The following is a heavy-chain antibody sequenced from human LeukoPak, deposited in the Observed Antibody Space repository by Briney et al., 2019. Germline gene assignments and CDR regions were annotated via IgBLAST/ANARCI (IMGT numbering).Heavy chain of an antibody. D-gene: IGHD3-22*01. V-gene: IGHV3-11*01. CDR1: GFNFSDYY. CDR3: ARETPHYDSSAFDY. CDR2: MSSRSGII. Sequence: GGSLRLSCVASGFNFSDYYMNWIRQSPGKGLEWISYMSSRSGIIYYADSVKGRFTISRDNAKNSLYLQMNSLRAEDTAVYYCARETPHYDSSAFDYWGQGTLVTVFS. J-gene: IGHJ4*02.